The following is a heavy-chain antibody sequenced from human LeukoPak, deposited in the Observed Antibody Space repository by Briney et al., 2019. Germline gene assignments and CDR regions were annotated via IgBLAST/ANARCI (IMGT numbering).Heavy chain of an antibody. CDR3: VKDSEVLNY. Sequence: GGSLRLSCAASGFTFSTYGTHWVRQAPGRGLEWVTFIQNDGNKKYYGDSVKGRFTISRDNSKNTVYLQMNSLRGEDTALYYCVKDSEVLNYWGQGTVVTVSS. CDR2: IQNDGNKK. J-gene: IGHJ4*02. D-gene: IGHD3-10*01. CDR1: GFTFSTYG. V-gene: IGHV3-30*02.